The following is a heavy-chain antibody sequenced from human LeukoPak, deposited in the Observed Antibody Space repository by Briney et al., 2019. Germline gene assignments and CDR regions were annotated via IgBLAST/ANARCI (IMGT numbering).Heavy chain of an antibody. CDR1: GDSISSSSYY. Sequence: SETLSLTCTVSGDSISSSSYYWGWIRQPPGTGLEWIGSIYYTGYTYDNPSLRSRITMSVDTSKNQFSLKLSSVTAADTAVYYCARIDIVVVPAASARSGWFDPWGQGTLVTVSS. D-gene: IGHD2-2*01. J-gene: IGHJ5*02. V-gene: IGHV4-39*01. CDR2: IYYTGYT. CDR3: ARIDIVVVPAASARSGWFDP.